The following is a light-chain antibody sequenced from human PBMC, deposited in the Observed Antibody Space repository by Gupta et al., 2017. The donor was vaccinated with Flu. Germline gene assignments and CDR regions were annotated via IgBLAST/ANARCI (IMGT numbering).Light chain of an antibody. CDR2: DTS. V-gene: IGKV3-11*01. Sequence: IVLTQSPATLSLSPGERATLSCRASQSVSSYLGWYQQKPGQAPRLLIYDTSNRATGIPARFSGSGSGTDFTLTISSLEPEDFALYYCQQRSNWPLTFGGGTKVEIK. CDR3: QQRSNWPLT. CDR1: QSVSSY. J-gene: IGKJ4*01.